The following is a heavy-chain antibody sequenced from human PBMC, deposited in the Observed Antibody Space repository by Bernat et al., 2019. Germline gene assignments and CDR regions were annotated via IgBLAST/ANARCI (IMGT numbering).Heavy chain of an antibody. CDR2: IYYSGST. Sequence: QLQLQELGPGLVKPSETLSLICTVSVGSISSSSYYWGWIRQPPGKGLEWIGSIYYSGSTNYTPSLTSRVTISIDTTRNPFSLKLSSVTATDTAVYYCARQHSVDYVMQYFQHWGQGTLVNVSS. J-gene: IGHJ1*01. D-gene: IGHD4-17*01. CDR3: ARQHSVDYVMQYFQH. CDR1: VGSISSSSYY. V-gene: IGHV4-39*01.